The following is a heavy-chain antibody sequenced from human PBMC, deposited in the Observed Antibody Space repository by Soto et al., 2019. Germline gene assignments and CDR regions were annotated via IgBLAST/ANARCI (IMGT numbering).Heavy chain of an antibody. D-gene: IGHD3-10*01. CDR1: GGTFSSYA. CDR2: IIPIFGTA. Sequence: SVKVTCKASGGTFSSYAISWVRQAPGQGLEWMGGIIPIFGTANYAQKFQGRVTITADESTSTAYMELSSLRSEDTAVYYCASTYYGSGSYFQTFDYWGQGTLVTVSS. J-gene: IGHJ4*02. CDR3: ASTYYGSGSYFQTFDY. V-gene: IGHV1-69*13.